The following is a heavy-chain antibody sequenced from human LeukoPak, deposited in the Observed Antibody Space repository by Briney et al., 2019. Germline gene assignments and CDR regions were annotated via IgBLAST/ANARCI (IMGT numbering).Heavy chain of an antibody. Sequence: GGSLRLSCAASGFTFSNAWMTWVRQAPGKGLEWVGRIKSKTDGGTTDYAAPVKGRFTISRDDSNNTLYLQMNSLKTEDTAVYYWNTAYPPKALFDYWGQGTLVTVSS. V-gene: IGHV3-15*01. CDR1: GFTFSNAW. J-gene: IGHJ4*02. CDR3: NTAYPPKALFDY. CDR2: IKSKTDGGTT. D-gene: IGHD2-2*02.